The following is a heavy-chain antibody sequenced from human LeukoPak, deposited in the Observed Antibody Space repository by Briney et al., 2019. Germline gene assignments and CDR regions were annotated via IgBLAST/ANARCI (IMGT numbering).Heavy chain of an antibody. CDR1: GYSISSGYY. V-gene: IGHV4-38-2*02. Sequence: SETLSLTCTVSGYSISSGYYWSRIRQPPGKGLEWIGEINHSGSTNYNPSLKSRVTISVDTSKNQFSLKLSSVTAADTAVYYCARASQRRIYGSGSYYYYMDVWGKGTTVTISS. D-gene: IGHD3-10*01. CDR2: INHSGST. CDR3: ARASQRRIYGSGSYYYYMDV. J-gene: IGHJ6*03.